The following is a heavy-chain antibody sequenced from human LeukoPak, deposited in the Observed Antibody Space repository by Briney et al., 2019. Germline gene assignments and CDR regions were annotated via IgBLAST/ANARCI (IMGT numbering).Heavy chain of an antibody. CDR3: AREGYGAGFDY. CDR2: ISYDGTTK. J-gene: IGHJ4*02. D-gene: IGHD6-13*01. Sequence: ASSLRLSWVATGLTVSSLYMRWVRQAPDKGLEWVAVISYDGTTKSYADSVKGRFTVSRDNSENTLYLQLTSLTTEDTAVYYCAREGYGAGFDYWGQGTLVTVSS. CDR1: GLTVSSLY. V-gene: IGHV3-30-3*01.